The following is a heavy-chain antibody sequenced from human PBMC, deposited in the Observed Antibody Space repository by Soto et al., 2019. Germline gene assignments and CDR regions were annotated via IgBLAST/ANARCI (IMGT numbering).Heavy chain of an antibody. CDR1: DGSISSYF. V-gene: IGHV4-59*01. CDR3: ARAGTAMVQLDY. CDR2: IYSSGST. Sequence: PSETLSLTCTVSDGSISSYFWSWIRQPPGKGLEWIGYIYSSGSTNYNPSLKSRVTISVDTSKNQFSLKLASVTAADTAVYYCARAGTAMVQLDYWGQGTLVTASS. D-gene: IGHD5-18*01. J-gene: IGHJ4*02.